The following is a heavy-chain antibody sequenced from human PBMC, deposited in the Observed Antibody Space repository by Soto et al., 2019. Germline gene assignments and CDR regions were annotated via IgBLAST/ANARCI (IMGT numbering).Heavy chain of an antibody. V-gene: IGHV3-15*01. D-gene: IGHD2-21*02. CDR1: GFTFIYAW. CDR2: IKGKGGNGAR. J-gene: IGHJ4*02. CDR3: TAGDGRTDNDF. Sequence: EVQLVESGGGLVKPGGSTRLSCAASGFTFIYAWMTWVRQAPGKGLEWVARIKGKGGNGARDYAAPVKGRFTISRDDSRNTLYLQMTSLKTEDTAVYYCTAGDGRTDNDFWGQGTLVTVSP.